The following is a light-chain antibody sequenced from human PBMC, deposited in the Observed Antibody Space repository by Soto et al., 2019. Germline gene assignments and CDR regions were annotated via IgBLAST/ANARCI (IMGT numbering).Light chain of an antibody. J-gene: IGKJ1*01. V-gene: IGKV3-20*01. CDR1: QSVSSSY. CDR3: QHYGSSPRA. CDR2: GAS. Sequence: EIVLTQSPGTLSLSPGERATLSCRASQSVSSSYLAWYQQKPGQAPRLLIYGASIRATGIPDRFSGSGSETGFTLTISRLEAEDFAVYYCQHYGSSPRAFGQGTKVEIK.